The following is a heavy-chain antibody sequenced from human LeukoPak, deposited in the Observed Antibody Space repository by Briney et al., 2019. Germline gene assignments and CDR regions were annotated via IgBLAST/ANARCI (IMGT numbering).Heavy chain of an antibody. CDR2: IIPIFGTA. Sequence: SVKVSCKASGGTFGSYAISWVRQAPGQGLEWMGGIIPIFGTANYAQKFQGRVTITADKSTSTAYMELSSLRSEDTAVYYCARDRYCSGGSCYGFDYWGQGTLVTVSS. J-gene: IGHJ4*02. D-gene: IGHD2-15*01. CDR3: ARDRYCSGGSCYGFDY. V-gene: IGHV1-69*06. CDR1: GGTFGSYA.